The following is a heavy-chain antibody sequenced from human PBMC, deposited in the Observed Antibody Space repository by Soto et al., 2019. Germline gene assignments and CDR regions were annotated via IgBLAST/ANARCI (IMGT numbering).Heavy chain of an antibody. V-gene: IGHV4-30-4*01. Sequence: SETLSLTCSVSGGSISSGDYFWSWIRQPPGKGLEWIGYIYFSGSTYYNPSLKSRVTISIDTSKNQFSVKVNSVTAADTAMYYCARERGDCTRTSCHHGLDVRGQGTTVTVSS. CDR1: GGSISSGDYF. J-gene: IGHJ6*02. CDR3: ARERGDCTRTSCHHGLDV. D-gene: IGHD2-2*01. CDR2: IYFSGST.